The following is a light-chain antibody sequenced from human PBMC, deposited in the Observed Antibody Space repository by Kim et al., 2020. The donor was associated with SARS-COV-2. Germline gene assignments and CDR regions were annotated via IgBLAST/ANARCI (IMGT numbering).Light chain of an antibody. V-gene: IGKV3-20*01. J-gene: IGKJ1*01. CDR1: ESVSGNH. CDR2: GVS. Sequence: PGERATRSCRATESVSGNHLAWYQQKPDQDPRLLIYGVSRRATGIPDRFSGSGSATDFTLTISRLEPEDFAVYYCQQYGDSPRWTFGQGTKVDIK. CDR3: QQYGDSPRWT.